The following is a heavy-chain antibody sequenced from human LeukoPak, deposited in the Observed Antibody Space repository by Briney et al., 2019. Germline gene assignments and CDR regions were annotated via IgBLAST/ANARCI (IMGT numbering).Heavy chain of an antibody. CDR3: ARVAPLRHDILLDAFDI. Sequence: SETLSLTCNVSGGSINSFNYYWGWIRQPPGKGLEWIGTMYYGANTYFKPSLKSRVTISVDTSKNQFSLRLSSVTAADTAVYYCARVAPLRHDILLDAFDIWGQGTMVTVSS. CDR1: GGSINSFNYY. D-gene: IGHD3-22*01. V-gene: IGHV4-39*07. CDR2: MYYGANT. J-gene: IGHJ3*02.